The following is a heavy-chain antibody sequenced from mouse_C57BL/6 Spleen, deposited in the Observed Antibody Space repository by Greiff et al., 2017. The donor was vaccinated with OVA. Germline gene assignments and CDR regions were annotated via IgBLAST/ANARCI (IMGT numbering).Heavy chain of an antibody. CDR1: GYTFTDYY. D-gene: IGHD1-1*01. Sequence: VQLQQSGPDLVKPGASVKISCKASGYTFTDYYMNWVQQSHGQSLEWIGDINPNNGGTSYNQHFKGKATMTVDKSTSTAYMGSRSLTAEDSEVYYCAAYYYDGGYYFDDWGKGTTVTVSS. CDR2: INPNNGGT. V-gene: IGHV1-26*01. J-gene: IGHJ2*01. CDR3: AAYYYDGGYYFDD.